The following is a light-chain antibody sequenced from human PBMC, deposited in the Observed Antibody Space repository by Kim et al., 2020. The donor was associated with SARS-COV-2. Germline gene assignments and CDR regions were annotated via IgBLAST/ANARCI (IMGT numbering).Light chain of an antibody. CDR3: QQSYSLPYA. V-gene: IGKV1-39*01. J-gene: IGKJ2*01. CDR1: QSISYY. CDR2: DAA. Sequence: DIQMTQSPSSLSASIGDRVTITCRASQSISYYLNWYQRKPGKAPNPLIYDAASLQSGVPSRFSGSGSGTDFTLTISSLQPEDFATYYCQQSYSLPYAFGQGTKLEI.